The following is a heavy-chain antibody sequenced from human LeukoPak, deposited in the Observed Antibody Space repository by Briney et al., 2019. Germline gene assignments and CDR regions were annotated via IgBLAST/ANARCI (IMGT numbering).Heavy chain of an antibody. J-gene: IGHJ4*02. CDR2: IGSGSTTI. Sequence: GGSLRLSCAASGFTFSTFAMGWLRQAPGKGLEWVSYIGSGSTTIYYADSVKGRFTVSREDAKNSLYLQMNSLRDEDTPVYYCARDTRNWADYWGRGTLVTVSS. CDR1: GFTFSTFA. CDR3: ARDTRNWADY. D-gene: IGHD2/OR15-2a*01. V-gene: IGHV3-48*02.